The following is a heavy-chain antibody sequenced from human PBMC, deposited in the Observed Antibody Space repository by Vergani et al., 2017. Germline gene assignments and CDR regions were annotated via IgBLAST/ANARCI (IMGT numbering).Heavy chain of an antibody. D-gene: IGHD6-6*01. Sequence: QVQLQESGPGLVKPSQTLSLTCTVSGGSISSGSYYWSWIRQPAGKGLEWIGRIYTSGSTNYNPSLKSRVTISVDTSKNRFSLKLSSVTAADTAVYYCASEVAARPRLDYWGQGTLVTVSS. J-gene: IGHJ4*02. CDR2: IYTSGST. CDR3: ASEVAARPRLDY. V-gene: IGHV4-61*02. CDR1: GGSISSGSYY.